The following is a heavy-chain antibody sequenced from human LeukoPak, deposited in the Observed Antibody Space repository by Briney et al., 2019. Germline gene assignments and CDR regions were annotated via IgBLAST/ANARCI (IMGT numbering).Heavy chain of an antibody. CDR1: GGSISSYY. Sequence: SETLSLTCTVSGGSISSYYWSWIRQPAGKGLEWIGRIYTSGSTNYNPSLKSRVTISVDTSKNQFSLKLSSVTAADTAVYYCAREILGYCSSTSCYSNWFDPWGQGTLVTVSS. V-gene: IGHV4-4*07. D-gene: IGHD2-2*01. CDR2: IYTSGST. CDR3: AREILGYCSSTSCYSNWFDP. J-gene: IGHJ5*02.